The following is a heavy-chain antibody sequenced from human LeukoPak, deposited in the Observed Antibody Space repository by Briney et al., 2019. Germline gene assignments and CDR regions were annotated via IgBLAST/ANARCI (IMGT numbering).Heavy chain of an antibody. Sequence: ASVKVSCKASGYTFTGYHMHWVRQAPGQGLEWMGRINPNSGDTNYAQKFQGRVAMTRDTSISTAFMELSSLRSEDTAVYYCATEGFIAVAFVYWGQGTLVTVSS. V-gene: IGHV1-2*06. CDR3: ATEGFIAVAFVY. J-gene: IGHJ4*02. CDR2: INPNSGDT. D-gene: IGHD6-19*01. CDR1: GYTFTGYH.